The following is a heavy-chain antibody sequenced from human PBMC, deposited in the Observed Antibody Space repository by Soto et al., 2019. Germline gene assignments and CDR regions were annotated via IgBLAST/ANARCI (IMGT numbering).Heavy chain of an antibody. J-gene: IGHJ6*02. CDR3: ARGSCGGSCYPYYYYHGMDV. V-gene: IGHV1-18*04. D-gene: IGHD2-15*01. CDR1: GYTFTSYG. Sequence: ASVKVSCKASGYTFTSYGISWVRQAPGQGLEWMGWISAYNGNTNYAQKLQGRVTMTTDTSTRTAYMELRSLRSDDTAVYYCARGSCGGSCYPYYYYHGMDVWGQGTTVTVSS. CDR2: ISAYNGNT.